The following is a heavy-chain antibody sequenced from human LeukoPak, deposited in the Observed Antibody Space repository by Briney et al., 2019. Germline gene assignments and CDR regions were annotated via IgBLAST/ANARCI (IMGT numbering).Heavy chain of an antibody. CDR1: GFTFSSYA. V-gene: IGHV3-23*01. D-gene: IGHD4-23*01. CDR2: ISGSGVST. J-gene: IGHJ6*03. CDR3: ASHPGQLLRWYNYHRGV. Sequence: GGSLRLSCAASGFTFSSYAMSWVRQAPGKGLEWVSAISGSGVSTYYADSVKGRFTISRDNAKNSLSLQMNSLTAEDTAVYYCASHPGQLLRWYNYHRGVWGKGATVTVSS.